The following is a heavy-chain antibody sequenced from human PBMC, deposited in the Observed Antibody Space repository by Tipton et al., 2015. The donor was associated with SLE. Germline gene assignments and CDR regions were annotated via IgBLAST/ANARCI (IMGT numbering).Heavy chain of an antibody. V-gene: IGHV4-61*08. D-gene: IGHD6-13*01. Sequence: TLSLTCTVSSGSVSSGAYYWSWIRQPPGKGLEWIGEIDHFGNTNYNPSLKSRVTVSVDTSKNQFSLKLSSVTAADTAVYYCARVSGGIAYMDVWGKGTTVTFSS. CDR2: IDHFGNT. CDR1: SGSVSSGAYY. J-gene: IGHJ6*03. CDR3: ARVSGGIAYMDV.